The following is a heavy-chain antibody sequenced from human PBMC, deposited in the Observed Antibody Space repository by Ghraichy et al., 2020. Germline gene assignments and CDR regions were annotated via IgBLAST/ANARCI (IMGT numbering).Heavy chain of an antibody. CDR1: GGTFSSYA. D-gene: IGHD3-10*01. J-gene: IGHJ4*02. CDR2: IIPIFGTA. V-gene: IGHV1-69*13. Sequence: SVKVSCKTSGGTFSSYAISWVRQAPGQGLEWMGGIIPIFGTANYAQKFQGRVTITADESTSTAYMELSSLRSEDTAVYYFVLWFRELYPGYIDYWGQGTLVTVSS. CDR3: VLWFRELYPGYIDY.